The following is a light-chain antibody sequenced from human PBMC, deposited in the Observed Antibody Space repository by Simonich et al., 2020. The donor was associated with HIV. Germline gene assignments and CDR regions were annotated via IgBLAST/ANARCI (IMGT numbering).Light chain of an antibody. CDR3: QNYNSAPIT. CDR2: AAS. V-gene: IGKV1-NL1*01. CDR1: QDIINS. Sequence: DIQMTQSPSSLSASVGDRVTITCRASQDIINSLAWYQQKPGKAPKLLLYAASRLQSGVPARFSGSGSGTHYTLTISSLQPEDVATYYCQNYNSAPITFGQGTRLEIK. J-gene: IGKJ5*01.